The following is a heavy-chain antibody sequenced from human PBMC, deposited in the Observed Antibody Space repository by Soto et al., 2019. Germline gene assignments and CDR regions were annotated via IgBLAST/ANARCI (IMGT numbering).Heavy chain of an antibody. D-gene: IGHD3-10*01. Sequence: ASVKVSCKASGYTFTGYYMHWVRQAPGQGLEWMGWINPNSGGTNYAQKFQGWVTMTRDTSISTAYMELSRLRSDDTAVYYCAREPTYGSGSYVFDIWGQGTMVTVSS. V-gene: IGHV1-2*04. CDR2: INPNSGGT. J-gene: IGHJ3*02. CDR1: GYTFTGYY. CDR3: AREPTYGSGSYVFDI.